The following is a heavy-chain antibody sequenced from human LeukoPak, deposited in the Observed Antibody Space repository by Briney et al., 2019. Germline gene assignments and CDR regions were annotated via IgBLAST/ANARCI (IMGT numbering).Heavy chain of an antibody. J-gene: IGHJ3*02. V-gene: IGHV1-2*02. Sequence: ASVKVSCKASGYTFTAYFIHWVRQAPGQGLEWMGWIDPNNGDTYSAEKFQGRVTMTRDRSLSTVYMELRSLRSDDTAVYYCARDEAASGTNALDIWGQGTMVTVSS. CDR3: ARDEAASGTNALDI. D-gene: IGHD2-15*01. CDR1: GYTFTAYF. CDR2: IDPNNGDT.